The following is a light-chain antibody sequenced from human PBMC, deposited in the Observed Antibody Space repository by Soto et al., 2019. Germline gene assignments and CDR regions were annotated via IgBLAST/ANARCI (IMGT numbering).Light chain of an antibody. Sequence: QAVVTQEPSCSVSPGGTVTLTCGLSSGSVSTSYYPSWYQQTPGQAPRTLIYSTNTRASGVPDRFSGSILGNKAALTITGAQADDESDYYCVLYMGSGTSVFGGGTQLTVL. CDR2: STN. V-gene: IGLV8-61*01. CDR1: SGSVSTSYY. J-gene: IGLJ2*01. CDR3: VLYMGSGTSV.